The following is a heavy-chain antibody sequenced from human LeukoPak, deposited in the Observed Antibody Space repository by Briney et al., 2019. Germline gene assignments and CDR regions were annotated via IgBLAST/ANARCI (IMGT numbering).Heavy chain of an antibody. J-gene: IGHJ4*02. CDR3: ARGPYFYYGSGTRGTHDY. D-gene: IGHD3-10*01. V-gene: IGHV4-34*01. Sequence: SETLSLTCAVYGGSFSGYYWSWIRQPPGKGLEWIGEINHSGSTNYNPSLKSRVTISVDTSKNQFSLKLSSVTAADTAVYYCARGPYFYYGSGTRGTHDYWGQGTLVTVSS. CDR1: GGSFSGYY. CDR2: INHSGST.